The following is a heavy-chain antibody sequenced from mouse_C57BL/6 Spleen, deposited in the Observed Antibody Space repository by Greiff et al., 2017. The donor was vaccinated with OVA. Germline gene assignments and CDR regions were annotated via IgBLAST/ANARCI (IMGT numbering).Heavy chain of an antibody. D-gene: IGHD3-3*01. CDR1: GFTFSDYY. J-gene: IGHJ1*03. CDR3: ARDVGDFDV. CDR2: INYDGSST. Sequence: EVKLVESEGGLVQPGSSMKLSCTASGFTFSDYYMAWVRQVPEKGLEWVANINYDGSSTYYLDSLKSRFIISRDNAKNILYLQMSSLKSEDTATYYCARDVGDFDVWGTGTTVTVSS. V-gene: IGHV5-16*01.